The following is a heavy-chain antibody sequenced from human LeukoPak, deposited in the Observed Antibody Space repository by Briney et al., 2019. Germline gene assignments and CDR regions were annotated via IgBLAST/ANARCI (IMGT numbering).Heavy chain of an antibody. CDR2: ISYSGTN. CDR1: GGSVSSSSYY. D-gene: IGHD7-27*01. V-gene: IGHV4-39*01. CDR3: ASLGTLRS. Sequence: PSETLSLTCTVSGGSVSSSSYYWGWVRQAPGKGLEWIGSISYSGTNYNNPSLKSRFSISIDKSKNQFSVKLTSVTAADTAMYYCASLGTLRSWGQGTLVTVSS. J-gene: IGHJ5*02.